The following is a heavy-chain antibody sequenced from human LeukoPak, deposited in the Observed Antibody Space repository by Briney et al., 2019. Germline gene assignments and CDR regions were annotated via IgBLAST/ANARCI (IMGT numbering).Heavy chain of an antibody. J-gene: IGHJ4*02. D-gene: IGHD4-11*01. Sequence: ASVKVSCKASGYSFIAYYMHWVRQAPGQGLEWMGRINPHTGVTNYAQNFQGRVTMTRDTSITTAYMEPSRLRSDDTAVYYCARDYSDYNSFDYWGQGTLVTVSS. CDR1: GYSFIAYY. V-gene: IGHV1-2*06. CDR3: ARDYSDYNSFDY. CDR2: INPHTGVT.